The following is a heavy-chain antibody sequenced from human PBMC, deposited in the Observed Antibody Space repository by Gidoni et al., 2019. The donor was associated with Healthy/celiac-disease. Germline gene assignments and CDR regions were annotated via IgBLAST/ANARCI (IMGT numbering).Heavy chain of an antibody. V-gene: IGHV3-74*01. CDR1: GFTFSRYW. Sequence: EVQLVESGGGLVQPGGSLRLSCAASGFTFSRYWMHWVRQAPGKGLVWVSRSNSDGSSTSYADSVKGRFTISRDNAKNTLYLQMNSLRAEDTAVYYCASGGGRVECSGGSCYYVYYYYYGMDVWGQGTTVTVSS. J-gene: IGHJ6*02. CDR2: SNSDGSST. D-gene: IGHD2-15*01. CDR3: ASGGGRVECSGGSCYYVYYYYYGMDV.